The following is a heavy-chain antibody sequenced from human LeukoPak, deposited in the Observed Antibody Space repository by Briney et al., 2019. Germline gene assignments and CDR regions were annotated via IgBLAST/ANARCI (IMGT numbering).Heavy chain of an antibody. CDR2: INPNSGGT. J-gene: IGHJ4*02. Sequence: ASVRGSCKASGYTFTGYYMHWVRQAPGQGLEWMGRINPNSGGTNYAQKFQGRVTMTRDTSISTAYMELSRLRSAAPPVYYCVRDPEYCTNGVCYIAGYWGPGTLVTVSS. CDR3: VRDPEYCTNGVCYIAGY. V-gene: IGHV1-2*06. D-gene: IGHD2-8*01. CDR1: GYTFTGYY.